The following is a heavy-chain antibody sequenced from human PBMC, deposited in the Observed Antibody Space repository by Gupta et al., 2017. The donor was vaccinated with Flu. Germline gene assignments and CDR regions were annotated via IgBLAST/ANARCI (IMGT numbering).Heavy chain of an antibody. V-gene: IGHV3-21*01. CDR1: GFTFSSYS. CDR3: ARDDGDSSGYYYAPYYFDY. J-gene: IGHJ4*02. Sequence: EVQLVESGGGLVKPGGSLRLSCAASGFTFSSYSMNWVRQAPGKGLEWVSSISSSSSYIYYADSVKGRFTISRDNAKNSLYLQMNSLRAEDTAVYYCARDDGDSSGYYYAPYYFDYWGQGTLVTVSS. D-gene: IGHD3-22*01. CDR2: ISSSSSYI.